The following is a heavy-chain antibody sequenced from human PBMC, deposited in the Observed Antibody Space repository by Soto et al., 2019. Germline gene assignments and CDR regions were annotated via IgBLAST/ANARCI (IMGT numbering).Heavy chain of an antibody. V-gene: IGHV1-69*13. CDR1: GGTFSSYA. J-gene: IGHJ6*02. CDR2: IIPIFGTA. Sequence: SVKVSCKASGGTFSSYAISWVRPAPGQGLEWMGGIIPIFGTANYAQKFQGRVTITADESTSTAYMELSSLRSEDTAVYYCASSPTTRYYYYYGMDVWGQGTTVTVSS. D-gene: IGHD4-4*01. CDR3: ASSPTTRYYYYYGMDV.